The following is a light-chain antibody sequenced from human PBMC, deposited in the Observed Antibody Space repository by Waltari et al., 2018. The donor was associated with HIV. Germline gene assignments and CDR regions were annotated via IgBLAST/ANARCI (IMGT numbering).Light chain of an antibody. CDR2: GVK. CDR3: SSYGGSNNVV. Sequence: QSALTQPPSASGSPGQSVTISSTGTSSAVAGYNFLSWHQRHPGKAPKPMISGVKKRPSGVPDRFSGSKSGNTASLTVSGLQGEDEAEYYCSSYGGSNNVVFGGGTKLTVL. J-gene: IGLJ2*01. CDR1: SSAVAGYNF. V-gene: IGLV2-8*01.